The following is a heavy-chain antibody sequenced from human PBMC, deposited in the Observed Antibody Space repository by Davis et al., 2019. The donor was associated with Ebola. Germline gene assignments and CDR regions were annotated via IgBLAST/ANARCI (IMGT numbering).Heavy chain of an antibody. D-gene: IGHD6-13*01. CDR1: GYTFTGYY. CDR3: ARVSKLGGSAGTWSFDY. J-gene: IGHJ4*02. Sequence: AASVKVSCKASGYTFTGYYIHWVRQAPGQGLEWMGRINPNSDGTSYAQKFQGRVTMTRDTSISTAYMELSRLRFDDTAVYYCARVSKLGGSAGTWSFDYWGQGTLVTVSS. CDR2: INPNSDGT. V-gene: IGHV1-2*06.